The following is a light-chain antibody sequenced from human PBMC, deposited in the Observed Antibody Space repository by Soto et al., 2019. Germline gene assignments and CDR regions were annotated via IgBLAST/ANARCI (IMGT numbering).Light chain of an antibody. Sequence: QSVVTQEPSLTVSPGETVTLTCDSSAGPVTSGHYPYWFQQKPGQVPRTLIYDTSNKHSWTPARFSGSLLGGKAALTLSGERREDEAEYYCSLFYSDSWVFGGGTKLTVL. CDR3: SLFYSDSWV. J-gene: IGLJ3*02. V-gene: IGLV7-46*01. CDR1: AGPVTSGHY. CDR2: DTS.